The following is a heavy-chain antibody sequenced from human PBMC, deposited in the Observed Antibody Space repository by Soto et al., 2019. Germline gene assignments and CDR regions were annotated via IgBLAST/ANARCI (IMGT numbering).Heavy chain of an antibody. Sequence: QVQLQASGPGLVEPSQTLSLTCTVSGASISSDGYYWSWIRQHPGKGLEWIGNIHYTGRSSYNPSLKSRVTISVDRSKNQFSLKLNSMTAADTALYYCARDRVGNRYYTGMDVWGQGTTVSVSS. J-gene: IGHJ6*02. D-gene: IGHD1-26*01. CDR3: ARDRVGNRYYTGMDV. V-gene: IGHV4-31*03. CDR1: GASISSDGYY. CDR2: IHYTGRS.